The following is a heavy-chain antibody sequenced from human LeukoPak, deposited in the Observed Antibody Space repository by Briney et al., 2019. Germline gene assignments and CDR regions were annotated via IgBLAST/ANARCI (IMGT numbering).Heavy chain of an antibody. V-gene: IGHV3-7*01. CDR1: GFTFTSYW. D-gene: IGHD4-17*01. Sequence: QAGGSMRLSCAASGFTFTSYWMSWVRQAPGKGLEWVANIKQDGSEKYYVDSVKGRFTISRDNAKNSLYVQMNSLRAEDTAVYYCARELTVTTDAFDIWGQGTMVTVSS. J-gene: IGHJ3*02. CDR3: ARELTVTTDAFDI. CDR2: IKQDGSEK.